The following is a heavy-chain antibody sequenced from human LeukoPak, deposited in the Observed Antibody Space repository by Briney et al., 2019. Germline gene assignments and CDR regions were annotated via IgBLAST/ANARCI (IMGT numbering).Heavy chain of an antibody. Sequence: GGSLRHSCAASGFTFSSYAMSWVRQAPGKGLEWVSAISGSGGSTYYADSVKGRFTISRDNSKNTLYLQMNSLRAEDTAVYYCAKDLHDSSGYYYSDAFDIWGQGTMVTVSS. D-gene: IGHD3-22*01. CDR1: GFTFSSYA. CDR3: AKDLHDSSGYYYSDAFDI. J-gene: IGHJ3*02. CDR2: ISGSGGST. V-gene: IGHV3-23*01.